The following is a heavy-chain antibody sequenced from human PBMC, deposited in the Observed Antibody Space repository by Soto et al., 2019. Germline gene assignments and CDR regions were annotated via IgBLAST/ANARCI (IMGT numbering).Heavy chain of an antibody. CDR1: GFTFSSYA. J-gene: IGHJ6*02. D-gene: IGHD2-2*01. Sequence: GGSLRLSCAASGFTFSSYAMSWVRQAPGKGLEWVSAISGSGGSTYYADSVKGRFTISRDNSKNTLYLQMNSLRAEDTAVYYCAKDGIVVVPAAIDDYYYGMDVWGQGTTVTVSS. CDR2: ISGSGGST. V-gene: IGHV3-23*01. CDR3: AKDGIVVVPAAIDDYYYGMDV.